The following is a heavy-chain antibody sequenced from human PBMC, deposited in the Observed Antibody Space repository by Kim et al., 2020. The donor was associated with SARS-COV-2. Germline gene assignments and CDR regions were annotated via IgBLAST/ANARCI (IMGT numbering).Heavy chain of an antibody. D-gene: IGHD3-10*01. CDR3: ARDTMVRGVTGYYGMDV. CDR1: GFTFSSYS. J-gene: IGHJ6*02. CDR2: ISSSSSYI. Sequence: GGSLRLSCAASGFTFSSYSMNWVRQAPGKGLEWVSSISSSSSYIYYADSVEGRFTISRDNAKNSLYLQMNSLRAEDTAVYYCARDTMVRGVTGYYGMDVWGQGTTVTVSS. V-gene: IGHV3-21*01.